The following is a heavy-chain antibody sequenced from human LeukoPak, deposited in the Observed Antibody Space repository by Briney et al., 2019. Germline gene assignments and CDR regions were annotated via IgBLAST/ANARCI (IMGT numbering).Heavy chain of an antibody. CDR3: AKEKGFSSPYYYYYMDV. CDR1: GFTFSAYV. D-gene: IGHD6-13*01. Sequence: GGSLRLSCAASGFTFSAYVMTWVRQAPGRGLEWVSAISSSGGSTYYADSVKGRFTISRDNSKNTLYLQMNSLRAEDTALYYCAKEKGFSSPYYYYYMDVWGKGTTVTVSS. V-gene: IGHV3-23*01. CDR2: ISSSGGST. J-gene: IGHJ6*03.